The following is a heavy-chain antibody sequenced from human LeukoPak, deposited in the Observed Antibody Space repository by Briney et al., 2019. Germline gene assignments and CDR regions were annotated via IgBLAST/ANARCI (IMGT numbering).Heavy chain of an antibody. CDR1: SXYY. Sequence: SXYYXSWVRQPPGKGLEWIGSIYYSGSTYYKPSLKSRVTMSVDTSKNQFSLKLSSVTAADTAVYYCARPQRYSNYALDYWGQGTLVTVSS. CDR2: IYYSGST. J-gene: IGHJ4*02. D-gene: IGHD4-11*01. CDR3: ARPQRYSNYALDY. V-gene: IGHV4-39*01.